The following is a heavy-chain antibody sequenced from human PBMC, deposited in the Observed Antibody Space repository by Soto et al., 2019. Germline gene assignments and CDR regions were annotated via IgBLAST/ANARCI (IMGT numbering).Heavy chain of an antibody. D-gene: IGHD2-8*02. V-gene: IGHV3-7*01. CDR2: IKQDGSEK. Sequence: EVQLLESGGDLIQPGGSLRLSCVASGFTFSSYWMSWVRQAPGKGLEWVANIKQDGSEKYYVDSVKGRFTISRDNAKNSLYLQMNSLRAEDTAVYYCARHVQVGELGNYYYYGMDVWGQGTTVTVSS. J-gene: IGHJ6*02. CDR3: ARHVQVGELGNYYYYGMDV. CDR1: GFTFSSYW.